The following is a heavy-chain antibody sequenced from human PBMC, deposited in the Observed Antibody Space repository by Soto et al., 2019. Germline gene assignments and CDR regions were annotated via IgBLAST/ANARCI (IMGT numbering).Heavy chain of an antibody. J-gene: IGHJ3*02. V-gene: IGHV3-73*01. CDR3: TSHLGXLSFPRAFDI. D-gene: IGHD3-16*02. CDR2: IRSKTNSYAT. Sequence: EVQLVESGGGLVQPGGSLKLSCAASGFTVSGSAVHWVRQASGKGLEWVGRIRSKTNSYATAYAASVKGRFTISRDDSKNTAYLQMNSLKTEDTAVYYCTSHLGXLSFPRAFDIWGQGTMVTVSS. CDR1: GFTVSGSA.